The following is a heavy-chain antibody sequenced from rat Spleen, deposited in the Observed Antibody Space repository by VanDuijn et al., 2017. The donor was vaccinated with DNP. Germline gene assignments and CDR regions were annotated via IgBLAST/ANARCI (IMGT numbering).Heavy chain of an antibody. D-gene: IGHD5-1*01. CDR1: GFIFNKYA. J-gene: IGHJ3*01. CDR3: ATPLGWDWFAS. V-gene: IGHV5S13*01. Sequence: EVQLVESGGGLVQPGKSLKLSCEASGFIFNKYAMAWVRQAPTKGLEWVADISNTGDRTFYRDSVKGRFTISRDNAKNTQYLQMDSLRSEDTATYYCATPLGWDWFASWGQGTLVTVSS. CDR2: ISNTGDRT.